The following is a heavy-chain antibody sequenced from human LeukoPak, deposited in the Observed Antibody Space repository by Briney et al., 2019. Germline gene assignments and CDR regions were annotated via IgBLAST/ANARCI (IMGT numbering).Heavy chain of an antibody. Sequence: SETLSLTCTVSGGSISSYYWGWIRQPPGKGLEWIGSIYYSGSTYYNPSLKSRVTMSVDTSKNQFSLKLSSVTAADTAVYYCARAVVVRNRRYYYYYYMDVWGKGTTVIVSS. J-gene: IGHJ6*03. V-gene: IGHV4-39*07. CDR3: ARAVVVRNRRYYYYYYMDV. CDR1: GGSISSYY. D-gene: IGHD2-15*01. CDR2: IYYSGST.